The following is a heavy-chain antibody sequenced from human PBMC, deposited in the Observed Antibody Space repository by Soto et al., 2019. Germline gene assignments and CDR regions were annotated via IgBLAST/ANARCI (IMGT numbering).Heavy chain of an antibody. Sequence: GSLRLSCAASGFTFSSYSMNWVRQAPGKGLEWVSSISSSSSYIYYADSVKGRFTISRDNAKNSLYLQMNSLRAEDTAVYYCARDYSIAAAGFDPWGQGTLVTVSS. CDR3: ARDYSIAAAGFDP. J-gene: IGHJ5*02. CDR1: GFTFSSYS. CDR2: ISSSSSYI. D-gene: IGHD6-6*01. V-gene: IGHV3-21*01.